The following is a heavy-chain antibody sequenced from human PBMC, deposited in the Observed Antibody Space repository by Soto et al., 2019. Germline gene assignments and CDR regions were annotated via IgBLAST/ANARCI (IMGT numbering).Heavy chain of an antibody. CDR1: GFTFSSYG. CDR3: AREDDFWSGSEHNWFDP. J-gene: IGHJ5*02. CDR2: IWYDGSNK. Sequence: GGSLRLSCAASGFTFSSYGMHWVRQAPGKGLEWVAVIWYDGSNKYYADSVKGRFTISRDNSKNTLYLQMNSLRAEDTAVYYCAREDDFWSGSEHNWFDPWGQGTLVTVSS. V-gene: IGHV3-33*01. D-gene: IGHD3-3*01.